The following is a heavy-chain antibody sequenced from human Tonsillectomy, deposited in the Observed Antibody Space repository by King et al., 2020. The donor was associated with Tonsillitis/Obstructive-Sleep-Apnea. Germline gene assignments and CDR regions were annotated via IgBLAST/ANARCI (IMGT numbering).Heavy chain of an antibody. J-gene: IGHJ4*02. V-gene: IGHV3-13*04. Sequence: VQLVESGGGLVQPGGSLRLSCAASGFTFSSYDMHWVRQATGKGLEWVSAIGTAGDTYYPASVKGRFTISRENAKNSLYLQMNSLRAGDTAVYYCARAVYSSSWYYFDYWGQGTLVTVSS. D-gene: IGHD6-13*01. CDR1: GFTFSSYD. CDR2: IGTAGDT. CDR3: ARAVYSSSWYYFDY.